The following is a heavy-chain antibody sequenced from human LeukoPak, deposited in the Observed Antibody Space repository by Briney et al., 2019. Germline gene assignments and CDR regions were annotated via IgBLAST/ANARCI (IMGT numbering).Heavy chain of an antibody. J-gene: IGHJ4*02. CDR3: AKNRGGYNFEY. V-gene: IGHV3-23*01. CDR2: ISGSGGST. CDR1: GFTFSSYA. D-gene: IGHD3-16*02. Sequence: GGSLRLSCAASGFTFSSYAMSWVRQAPGKGLEWVSAISGSGGSTYYADSVKGRFTVSRDNSKNMVYLQLNSLRAEDTAIYYCAKNRGGYNFEYWGQGILVTVSS.